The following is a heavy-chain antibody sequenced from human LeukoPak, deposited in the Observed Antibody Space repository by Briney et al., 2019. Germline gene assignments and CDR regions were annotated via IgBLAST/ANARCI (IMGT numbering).Heavy chain of an antibody. Sequence: PSETLSLTCTVSGGSISSYYWSWIRQPAGKGLEWIGRIYTSGSTNYNPSLTSRVTMSLDTSKNQFSLKLSSVTAADTAVYYCARDRIAARSDYWGQGTLVTVSS. CDR2: IYTSGST. CDR1: GGSISSYY. V-gene: IGHV4-4*07. J-gene: IGHJ4*02. CDR3: ARDRIAARSDY. D-gene: IGHD6-6*01.